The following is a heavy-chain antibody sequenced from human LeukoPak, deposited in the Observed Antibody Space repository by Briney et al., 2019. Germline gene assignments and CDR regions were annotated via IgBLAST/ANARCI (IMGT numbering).Heavy chain of an antibody. CDR3: AKEWVTNAFDI. D-gene: IGHD5-18*01. J-gene: IGHJ3*02. CDR1: GFTFSSYG. Sequence: PGRSLRLSCAASGFTFSSYGMHWVRQAPGKGLEWVAVISYDGSNQYYADSVKGRFTISRDNSKNTLYLQMNSLRAEDTAVYYCAKEWVTNAFDIWGQGTMVTVSS. CDR2: ISYDGSNQ. V-gene: IGHV3-30*18.